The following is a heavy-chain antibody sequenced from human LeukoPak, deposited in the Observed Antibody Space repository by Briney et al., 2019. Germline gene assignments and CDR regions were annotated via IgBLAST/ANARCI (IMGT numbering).Heavy chain of an antibody. CDR2: INPNSGGT. D-gene: IGHD1-7*01. CDR3: ASTYNWNYGDYYYYYMDV. CDR1: GYTFTGYY. J-gene: IGHJ6*03. V-gene: IGHV1-2*02. Sequence: ASVKVSCKASGYTFTGYYMHWVRQAPGQGLEWMGWINPNSGGTNYAQKFQGRVTMTRDTSISTAYMELSRLRSDDTAVYYCASTYNWNYGDYYYYYMDVWGKGTTVTVSS.